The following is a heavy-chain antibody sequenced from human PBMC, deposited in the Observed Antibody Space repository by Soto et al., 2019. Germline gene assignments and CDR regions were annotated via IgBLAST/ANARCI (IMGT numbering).Heavy chain of an antibody. V-gene: IGHV3-15*01. J-gene: IGHJ4*02. CDR1: GFTFSNAW. CDR2: IKSKTDGGTT. Sequence: GGSLRLSCAASGFTFSNAWMSWVRQAPGKGLEWVGHIKSKTDGGTTDYAAPVKGRFTISRDDSKNTLYLQMNSLKTEDTAVYYCTAGLYYDFWSGYYSFDYWGQGTLVTVSS. CDR3: TAGLYYDFWSGYYSFDY. D-gene: IGHD3-3*01.